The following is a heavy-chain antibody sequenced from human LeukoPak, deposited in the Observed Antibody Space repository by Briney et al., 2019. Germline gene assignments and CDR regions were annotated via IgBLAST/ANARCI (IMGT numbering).Heavy chain of an antibody. Sequence: SETLSLTCSVSGGSISYYYWSWIRQFPGKGLEWIGYISDGESPDYNPSLQSRVTIYVDSSKNQFFLNLTTVTAADTAVYYCAQDRFSFVHWGQGTLVTVSS. CDR1: GGSISYYY. CDR3: AQDRFSFVH. V-gene: IGHV4-59*01. D-gene: IGHD2-2*01. CDR2: ISDGESP. J-gene: IGHJ1*01.